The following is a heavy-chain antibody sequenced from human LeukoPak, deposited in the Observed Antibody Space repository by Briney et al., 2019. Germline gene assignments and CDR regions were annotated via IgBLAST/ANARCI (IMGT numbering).Heavy chain of an antibody. CDR2: INPSGGST. Sequence: ASVKVSCKASGYTFTSYYMHWVRQAPGQGLEWMGIINPSGGSTSYAQKFQGRVTMTRNTSISTAYMELSSLRSEDTAVYYCASEDSSVWGQGTLVTVSP. D-gene: IGHD3-22*01. CDR3: ASEDSSV. V-gene: IGHV1-46*01. J-gene: IGHJ4*02. CDR1: GYTFTSYY.